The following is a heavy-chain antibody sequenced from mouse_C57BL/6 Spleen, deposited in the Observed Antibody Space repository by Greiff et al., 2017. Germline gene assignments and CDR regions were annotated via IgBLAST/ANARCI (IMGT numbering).Heavy chain of an antibody. CDR3: ARQAHYYGSSSYYFDY. Sequence: EVKLMESGGDLVKPGGSLKLSCAASGFTFSSYGMSWVRQTPDKRLEWVATISSGGSYTYYPDSVKGRFTISRDNAKNTLYLQMSSLKSEDTAMYYCARQAHYYGSSSYYFDYWGQGTTLTVSS. CDR1: GFTFSSYG. J-gene: IGHJ2*01. D-gene: IGHD1-1*01. V-gene: IGHV5-6*01. CDR2: ISSGGSYT.